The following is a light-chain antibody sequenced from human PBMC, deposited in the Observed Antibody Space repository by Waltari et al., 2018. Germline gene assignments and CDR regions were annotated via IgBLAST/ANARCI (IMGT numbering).Light chain of an antibody. V-gene: IGKV3-11*01. CDR2: DAT. J-gene: IGKJ4*01. CDR3: QQRSNWVS. Sequence: EIVLTQSPATLSLSPGERATLSCRASQSVRIYLAWYQQKPGQATRLLIYDATNRATGIPARFTGSGSGTDFTLTIDSLEPEDFAVYYCQQRSNWVSFGGGTKVEIK. CDR1: QSVRIY.